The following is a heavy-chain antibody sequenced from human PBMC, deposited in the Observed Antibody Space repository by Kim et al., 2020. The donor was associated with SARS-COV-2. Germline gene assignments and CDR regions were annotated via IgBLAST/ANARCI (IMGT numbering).Heavy chain of an antibody. CDR3: ARARTGYSSSWCYDY. V-gene: IGHV4-34*01. CDR2: INHSGST. D-gene: IGHD6-13*01. Sequence: SETLSLTCAVYGGSFSGYYWSWIRQPPGKGLEWIGEINHSGSTNYNPSLKSRVTISVDTSKNQFSLKLSSVTAADTAVYYCARARTGYSSSWCYDYWGQGTLVTVSS. J-gene: IGHJ4*02. CDR1: GGSFSGYY.